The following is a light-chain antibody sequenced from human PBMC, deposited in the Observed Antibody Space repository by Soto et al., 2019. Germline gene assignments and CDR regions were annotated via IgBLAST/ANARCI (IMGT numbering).Light chain of an antibody. V-gene: IGLV2-14*01. J-gene: IGLJ2*01. CDR2: EVR. CDR1: SGDIGGYNF. Sequence: QSALTQPGSVSGSPGQSITISCSGSSGDIGGYNFVSWYQHLPGKAPKLIIFEVRFRPSGVSNRFSGSKSGDTASLTISKLLPEDEADYYCSSYTSTGTLIVFGGGTKLTVL. CDR3: SSYTSTGTLIV.